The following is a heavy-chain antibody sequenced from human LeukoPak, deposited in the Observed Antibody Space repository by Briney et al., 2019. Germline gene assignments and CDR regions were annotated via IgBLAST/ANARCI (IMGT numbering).Heavy chain of an antibody. CDR1: GYTFTSYG. D-gene: IGHD4-17*01. CDR3: ARVFYGDYVVLAWAPRDDAFDI. J-gene: IGHJ3*02. CDR2: ISAYNGNT. V-gene: IGHV1-18*01. Sequence: GASVKVSCKASGYTFTSYGISWVRQAPGQGLEWMGWISAYNGNTNYAQKLQGRVTMTTDTSTSTAYMELRSLRSDDTAVYYCARVFYGDYVVLAWAPRDDAFDIWGQGTMVTVSS.